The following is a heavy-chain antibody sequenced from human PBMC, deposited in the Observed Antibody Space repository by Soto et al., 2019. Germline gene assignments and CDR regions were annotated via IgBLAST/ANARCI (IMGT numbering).Heavy chain of an antibody. D-gene: IGHD3-3*01. Sequence: GGSLRLSCSGSGFTVSSFGMGWVRQAPGKGLYWVSGISSSSRRTYYADPVRGRFTISRDNSKNTLYLQMDTLRADDTAVYYCAKVAKFGVVIEYFDSWGQGSLVTVSS. CDR2: ISSSSRRT. J-gene: IGHJ4*02. CDR3: AKVAKFGVVIEYFDS. CDR1: GFTVSSFG. V-gene: IGHV3-23*01.